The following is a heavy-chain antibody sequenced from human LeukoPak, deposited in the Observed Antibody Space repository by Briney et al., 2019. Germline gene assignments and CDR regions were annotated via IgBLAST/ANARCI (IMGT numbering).Heavy chain of an antibody. CDR1: HFTFSTYA. CDR3: AIVVCTTSDCSAFYGMDV. J-gene: IGHJ6*02. V-gene: IGHV3-23*01. CDR2: ISRGGHTT. D-gene: IGHD2-8*01. Sequence: GGSLRLLCAASHFTFSTYAMNCVREAPGEGLGSVLSISRGGHTTYSADSVKGRLTISRDHSKNTLYLQMYSLRPYDAAMYYCAIVVCTTSDCSAFYGMDVWGQGTRVAVSS.